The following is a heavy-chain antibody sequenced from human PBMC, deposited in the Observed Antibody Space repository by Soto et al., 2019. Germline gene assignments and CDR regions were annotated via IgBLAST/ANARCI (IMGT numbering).Heavy chain of an antibody. CDR2: IKADGSER. CDR3: ARDSGTSDY. Sequence: EVQLVESGGGLVQPGGSLRLSCAASGFTFSTYWMCWVRQAPGKGLEWVANIKADGSERYYVDSVKGRFTISRDNAKNSLYLQMHSLRAEDTAVYYCARDSGTSDYWGQGNLVTVSS. D-gene: IGHD1-1*01. V-gene: IGHV3-7*01. CDR1: GFTFSTYW. J-gene: IGHJ4*02.